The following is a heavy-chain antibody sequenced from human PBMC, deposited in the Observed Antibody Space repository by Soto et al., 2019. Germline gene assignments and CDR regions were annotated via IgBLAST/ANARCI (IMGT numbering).Heavy chain of an antibody. CDR2: INAVNGNT. D-gene: IGHD2-21*02. Sequence: QVQLVQSGAEEKKPGASVKVSCKASGYTFTSYAMHWVRQAPGQRLEWMGWINAVNGNTKYSQKFQGRVTITRDTSASTPYMELSSLRSEDTAVYYCASSIVVVTALDYWGQGTLVTVSS. CDR1: GYTFTSYA. J-gene: IGHJ4*02. V-gene: IGHV1-3*05. CDR3: ASSIVVVTALDY.